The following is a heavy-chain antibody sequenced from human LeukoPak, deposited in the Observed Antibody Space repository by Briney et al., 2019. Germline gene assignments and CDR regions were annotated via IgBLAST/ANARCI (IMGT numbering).Heavy chain of an antibody. CDR3: AREPPGY. J-gene: IGHJ4*02. Sequence: SETLSLTCTVSGGSVTCGNYYWSWIRQPAGKGLEWIGRIYTNGGDSYNPSLKSRVTISINASKNQFSLKLSSVTAGNPADYSCAREPPGYWGQGILVTVSS. CDR2: IYTNGGD. V-gene: IGHV4-61*02. CDR1: GGSVTCGNYY.